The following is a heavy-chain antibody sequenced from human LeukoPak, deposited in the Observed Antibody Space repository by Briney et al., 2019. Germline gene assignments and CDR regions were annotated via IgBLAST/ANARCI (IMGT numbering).Heavy chain of an antibody. CDR2: IYYSGST. D-gene: IGHD3-22*01. CDR1: GGSISSSSYY. J-gene: IGHJ4*02. CDR3: ASTYYDSLDY. V-gene: IGHV4-39*01. Sequence: SETLSLTCTVSGGSISSSSYYWGWIRQPPGTGLEWIGSIYYSGSTYYNPSLKSRVTISVDTSKNQFSLKLSSVTAADTAVYYCASTYYDSLDYWGQGTLVTVSS.